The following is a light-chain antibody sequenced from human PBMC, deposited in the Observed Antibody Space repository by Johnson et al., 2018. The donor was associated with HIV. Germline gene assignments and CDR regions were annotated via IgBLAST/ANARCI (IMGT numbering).Light chain of an antibody. CDR1: SSNIGNNY. CDR2: ENN. CDR3: GTWDSSLSGGGV. Sequence: QSVLTQPPSVSAAPGQKVTISCSGSSSNIGNNYVSWYQQFPGTAPKLLIYENNKRPSGIPDRFSGSKSGTSVTLDITGLQTGDEADYYGGTWDSSLSGGGVLGTGTKVTVL. V-gene: IGLV1-51*02. J-gene: IGLJ1*01.